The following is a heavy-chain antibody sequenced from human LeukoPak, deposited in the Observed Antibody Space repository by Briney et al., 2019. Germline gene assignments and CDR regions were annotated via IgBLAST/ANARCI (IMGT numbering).Heavy chain of an antibody. J-gene: IGHJ5*02. CDR2: INWNGDST. Sequence: GGSLRLSCAASGFSFDDYGLTWVRQAPGKGLEWVSGINWNGDSTDYADSVKGRFTISRDNAKNSLYLQMNSLRDEDTAVYYCARDYGDYIWFDPWGQGTLVTVSS. D-gene: IGHD4-17*01. V-gene: IGHV3-20*04. CDR3: ARDYGDYIWFDP. CDR1: GFSFDDYG.